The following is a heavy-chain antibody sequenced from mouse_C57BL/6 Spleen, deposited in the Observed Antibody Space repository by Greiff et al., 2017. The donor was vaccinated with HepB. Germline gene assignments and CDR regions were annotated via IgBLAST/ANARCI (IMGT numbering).Heavy chain of an antibody. Sequence: EVQVVESGGGLVKPGGSLKLSCAASGFTFSDYGMHWVRQAPEKGLEWVAYISSGSSTIYYADTVKGRFTISRDNAKNTLFLQMTSLRSEDTAMYYCARPWDGELFAYWGQGTLVTVSA. CDR3: ARPWDGELFAY. D-gene: IGHD2-3*01. V-gene: IGHV5-17*01. CDR2: ISSGSSTI. J-gene: IGHJ3*01. CDR1: GFTFSDYG.